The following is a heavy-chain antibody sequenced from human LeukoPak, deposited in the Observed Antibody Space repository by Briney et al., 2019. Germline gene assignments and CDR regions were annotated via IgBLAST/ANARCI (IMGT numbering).Heavy chain of an antibody. CDR2: VNPSGGST. V-gene: IGHV1-46*01. D-gene: IGHD3-10*01. CDR3: ARDRRRAPLWIGEGLGY. CDR1: GYTFTNYN. J-gene: IGHJ4*02. Sequence: ASVKVSCKASGYTFTNYNVHWVRQAPGQGLEWMGTVNPSGGSTSYAQNFQGRVTMTRDTSTSTAYMELSSLRSEDTAVYYCARDRRRAPLWIGEGLGYWGQGTLVTVSS.